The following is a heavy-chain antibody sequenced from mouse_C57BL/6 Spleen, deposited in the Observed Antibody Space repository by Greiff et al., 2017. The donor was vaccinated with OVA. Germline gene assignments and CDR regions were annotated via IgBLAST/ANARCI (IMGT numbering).Heavy chain of an antibody. CDR3: TRRLVTTLVATDAMDY. Sequence: VQLQESGAELVRPGASVTLSCKASGYTFTDYEMHWVKQTPVHGLEWIGAIDPETGGTAYNQKFKGKAILTADKSSSTAYMELRSLTSEDSAVYYCTRRLVTTLVATDAMDYWGQGTSVTVSS. CDR2: IDPETGGT. V-gene: IGHV1-15*01. D-gene: IGHD1-1*01. J-gene: IGHJ4*01. CDR1: GYTFTDYE.